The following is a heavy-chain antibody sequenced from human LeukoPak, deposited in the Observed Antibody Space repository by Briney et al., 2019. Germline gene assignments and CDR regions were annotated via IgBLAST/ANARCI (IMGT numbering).Heavy chain of an antibody. J-gene: IGHJ3*02. Sequence: GGSLRLSCAASGFTFSSYGMHWVRQAPGKGLEWVAVIWYDGSNKYYADSVKGRFTISRDNSKNTLYLQMNSLRAEDTAVYYCARATWELLDAFDIWGQGTMVTVSS. CDR1: GFTFSSYG. D-gene: IGHD1-26*01. CDR2: IWYDGSNK. V-gene: IGHV3-33*01. CDR3: ARATWELLDAFDI.